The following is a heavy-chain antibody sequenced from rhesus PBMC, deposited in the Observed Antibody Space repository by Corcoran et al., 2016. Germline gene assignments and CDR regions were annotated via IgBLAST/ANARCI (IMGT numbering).Heavy chain of an antibody. CDR2: IDGNIVLT. V-gene: IGHV4-76*01. J-gene: IGHJ4*01. Sequence: QVQLQESGPGVVKPSETLSLTCAVSGGSISSGYYWSWIRQLPGKGLEWIANIDGNIVLTNYNPSLKNRVTISKDTSKNQFSLKLNSVTAADTAVYFCVRGPYGASVLEFWGQGVLVTVSS. CDR1: GGSISSGYY. CDR3: VRGPYGASVLEF. D-gene: IGHD4-29*01.